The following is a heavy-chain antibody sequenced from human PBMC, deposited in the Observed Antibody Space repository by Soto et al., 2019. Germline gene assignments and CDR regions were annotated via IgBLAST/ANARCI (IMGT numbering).Heavy chain of an antibody. CDR2: IWYDGSNK. J-gene: IGHJ4*02. D-gene: IGHD5-12*01. Sequence: QVQLVESGGGVVQPGRSLRLSCAASGFTFSSYGMHWVRQAPGKGLEWVAVIWYDGSNKYYADSVKGRFTISRDNSKNTLYLQMNSLRAEDTAVYYCARDRRWLQWGREDHYFDYWGQGTLVTVSS. CDR1: GFTFSSYG. CDR3: ARDRRWLQWGREDHYFDY. V-gene: IGHV3-33*01.